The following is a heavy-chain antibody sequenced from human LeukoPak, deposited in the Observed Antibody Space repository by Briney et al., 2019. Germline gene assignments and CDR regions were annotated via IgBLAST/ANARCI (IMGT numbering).Heavy chain of an antibody. V-gene: IGHV3-23*01. CDR2: ISGRDGST. CDR1: GFTFSSFA. D-gene: IGHD5-24*01. Sequence: GGSLRLSCAASGFTFSSFAMSWVRQAPGKGLEWVSAISGRDGSTYYADSVKGRFTTSRDNAKNSVFLQMSSLRPEDTAVYYCAKGEYHQDGIGENRFDNWGQGALVTVSS. CDR3: AKGEYHQDGIGENRFDN. J-gene: IGHJ4*02.